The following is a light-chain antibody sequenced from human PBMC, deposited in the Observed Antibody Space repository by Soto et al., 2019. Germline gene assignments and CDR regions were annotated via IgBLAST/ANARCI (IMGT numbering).Light chain of an antibody. J-gene: IGKJ1*01. CDR1: QSISSW. CDR2: HAS. V-gene: IGKV1-5*01. Sequence: IQMTQSPSTLSASVGDRVTITCRASQSISSWLAWYQQKPGKAPNLLIYHASNLRGGVPSRFSGSGSGTEFTLTISSLQPDDFATYYCQQYNSYSTFGQGTKVDIK. CDR3: QQYNSYST.